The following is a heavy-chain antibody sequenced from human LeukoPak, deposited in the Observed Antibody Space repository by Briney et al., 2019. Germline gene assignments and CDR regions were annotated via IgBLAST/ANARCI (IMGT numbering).Heavy chain of an antibody. CDR3: ARVRVAARPYWYFDL. CDR1: GGSISSYY. D-gene: IGHD6-6*01. CDR2: IYYSGST. V-gene: IGHV4-59*01. J-gene: IGHJ2*01. Sequence: SETLSLTCTVSGGSISSYYWSWIRQPPGKGLEWIGYIYYSGSTNYNPSLKSRVTISVDTSTNQFSLKLSAVTAADTAVYYCARVRVAARPYWYFDLGGRGTLVTVSS.